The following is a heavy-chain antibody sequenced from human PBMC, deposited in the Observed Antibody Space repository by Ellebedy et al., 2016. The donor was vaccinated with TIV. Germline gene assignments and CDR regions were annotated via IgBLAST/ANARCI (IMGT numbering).Heavy chain of an antibody. D-gene: IGHD4-17*01. CDR1: GYTFTSDY. Sequence: AASVKVSCKASGYTFTSDYIHWMRQAPGQGLEWMGIMNANDGDTTYAQKFQGRVTMTRDTSTPTVYMELTSLRFEDTAVYYCARAAAMTTVSSPSAYWGQGTLVTVSS. J-gene: IGHJ4*02. CDR3: ARAAAMTTVSSPSAY. V-gene: IGHV1-46*01. CDR2: MNANDGDT.